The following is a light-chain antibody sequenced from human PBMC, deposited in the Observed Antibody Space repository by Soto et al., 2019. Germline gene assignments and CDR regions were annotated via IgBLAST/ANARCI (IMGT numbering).Light chain of an antibody. J-gene: IGLJ1*01. CDR3: SSYTSISTYV. CDR1: SSDVGGYNF. V-gene: IGLV2-14*01. Sequence: QSALTQPASVSGSPGQSITISCTGTSSDVGGYNFVSWYQQHPDKAPKLMIYDVTNRPSGVSKRFSGSKSGNTASLTISGLQAEDEADYYCSSYTSISTYVFGTGTKLTVL. CDR2: DVT.